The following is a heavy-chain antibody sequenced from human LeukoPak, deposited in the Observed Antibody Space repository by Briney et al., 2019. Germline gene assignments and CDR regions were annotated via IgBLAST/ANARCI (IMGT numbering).Heavy chain of an antibody. Sequence: PSETLSLTCTVSGGSISSYYWSWTRQPPGKGLEWIGYIYYSGSTNYNPSLKSRVTISVDTSKNQFSLKLSSVTAADTAVYYCARDDYSLGNYFDYWGQGTLVTVSS. CDR2: IYYSGST. D-gene: IGHD4-11*01. J-gene: IGHJ4*02. CDR1: GGSISSYY. V-gene: IGHV4-59*12. CDR3: ARDDYSLGNYFDY.